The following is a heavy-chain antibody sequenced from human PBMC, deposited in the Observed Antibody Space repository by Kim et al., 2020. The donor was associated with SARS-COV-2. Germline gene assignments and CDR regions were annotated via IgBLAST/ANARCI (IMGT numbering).Heavy chain of an antibody. CDR3: ARGPNYSPFDY. Sequence: YYGDSVRGRITISRDNDKNSLFLQMNSLRAEETAVYYCARGPNYSPFDYWGQGTLVTVSS. D-gene: IGHD4-4*01. V-gene: IGHV3-48*03. J-gene: IGHJ4*02.